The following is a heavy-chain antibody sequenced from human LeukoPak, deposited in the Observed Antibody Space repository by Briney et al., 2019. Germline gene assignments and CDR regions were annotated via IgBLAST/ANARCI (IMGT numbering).Heavy chain of an antibody. V-gene: IGHV3-23*01. D-gene: IGHD3-10*01. Sequence: GGSLRLSCAASGFTFGSYAMTWVRQAPGKGLEWVSAISGSGGSTYYADSVKGRFTISRDNSKNTLYLQMNSLRAEDTAVYYCAKERGSGSYYIVFDYWGQGTLVTVSS. CDR1: GFTFGSYA. J-gene: IGHJ4*02. CDR3: AKERGSGSYYIVFDY. CDR2: ISGSGGST.